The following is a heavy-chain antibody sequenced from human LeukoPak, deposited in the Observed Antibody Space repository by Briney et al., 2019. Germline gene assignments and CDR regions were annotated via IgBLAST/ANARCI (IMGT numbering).Heavy chain of an antibody. CDR3: ARARPYCSGGTCHRGAFEI. J-gene: IGHJ3*02. Sequence: SETLSLTCVVSGTSISTYYWNWIRQPPGKELEWIAYIYNTGSTDYNPSLKSLVSISADTSKNQFSLKLSSVTAADTAVYYCARARPYCSGGTCHRGAFEIWGQGTLVTVSS. CDR1: GTSISTYY. CDR2: IYNTGST. V-gene: IGHV4-59*01. D-gene: IGHD2-15*01.